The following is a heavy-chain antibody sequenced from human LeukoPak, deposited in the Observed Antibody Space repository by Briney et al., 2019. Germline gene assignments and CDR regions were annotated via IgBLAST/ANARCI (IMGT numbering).Heavy chain of an antibody. CDR2: ISHSGST. CDR1: GGSFSGYY. Sequence: SETLSLTCGVYGGSFSGYYWSWIRQPPGKGLEWIGEISHSGSTNYNPSLKSRVTISVDTSKNEFSLNLSSVTAADTAVYFCARLDYYDTSGYPANYWGQGTLVTVSS. J-gene: IGHJ4*02. D-gene: IGHD3-22*01. V-gene: IGHV4-34*01. CDR3: ARLDYYDTSGYPANY.